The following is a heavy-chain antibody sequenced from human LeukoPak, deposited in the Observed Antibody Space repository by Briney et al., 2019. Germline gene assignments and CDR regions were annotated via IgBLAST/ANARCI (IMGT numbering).Heavy chain of an antibody. CDR2: IYYSGSA. Sequence: PSETLSLTCTVSGDSMSSSSYYWGWIRQPPGKGLEWVGNIYYSGSAHYNPSLKSRVTISVDMSKNQFSLRLSSVTTADTAEFYCARLNGVMDYFDYRGQGTLVTVSS. D-gene: IGHD2-8*01. CDR1: GDSMSSSSYY. V-gene: IGHV4-39*01. CDR3: ARLNGVMDYFDY. J-gene: IGHJ4*02.